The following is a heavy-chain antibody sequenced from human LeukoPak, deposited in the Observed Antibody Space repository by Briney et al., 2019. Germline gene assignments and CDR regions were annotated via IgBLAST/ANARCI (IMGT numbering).Heavy chain of an antibody. CDR1: GFTFSNYA. D-gene: IGHD6-13*01. CDR2: VSHDGDST. Sequence: PGGSLRLSCAASGFTFSNYAMNWVRQAPGKGLEWVSIVSHDGDSTYYAGSVKGRFTISRDNSKSTLYLQMNNLTAEDTAIYSCMRMRLASPGNAYWGQGTLVTVSS. CDR3: MRMRLASPGNAY. J-gene: IGHJ4*02. V-gene: IGHV3-30*04.